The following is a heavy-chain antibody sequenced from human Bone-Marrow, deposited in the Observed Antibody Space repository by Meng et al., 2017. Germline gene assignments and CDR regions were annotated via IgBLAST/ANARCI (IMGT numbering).Heavy chain of an antibody. D-gene: IGHD2-21*02. CDR2: IIPIFGTA. V-gene: IGHV1-69*06. CDR3: AINGCGGDCQSTKKRSLNPYWYFDL. CDR1: GGTFSSYA. Sequence: SVKVSCKASGGTFSSYAISWVRQAPGQGLEWMGGIIPIFGTANYAQKFQGRVTITAGKSTSTAYMELSSLRSEDTAVYYCAINGCGGDCQSTKKRSLNPYWYFDLWGRGTLVTVSS. J-gene: IGHJ2*01.